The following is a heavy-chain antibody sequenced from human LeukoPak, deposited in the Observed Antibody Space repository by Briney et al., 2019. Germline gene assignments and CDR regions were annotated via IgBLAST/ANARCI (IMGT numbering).Heavy chain of an antibody. CDR2: IYYSGST. Sequence: SETLSLTCTVSGGSISSSSYYWGWIRQPPGKGLEWIGSIYYSGSTYYNPSLKSRVTISVDTSKNQFSLKLSSVTAAATAVYYCASPDGYNFNFDYWGQGTLVTVSS. V-gene: IGHV4-39*07. D-gene: IGHD5-24*01. CDR1: GGSISSSSYY. CDR3: ASPDGYNFNFDY. J-gene: IGHJ4*02.